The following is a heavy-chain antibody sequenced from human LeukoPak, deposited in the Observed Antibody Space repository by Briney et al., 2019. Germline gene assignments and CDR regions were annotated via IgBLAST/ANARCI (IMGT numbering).Heavy chain of an antibody. CDR2: IIPILGIA. CDR1: GGSFSSYA. V-gene: IGHV1-69*04. D-gene: IGHD7-27*01. Sequence: SVKVSCKASGGSFSSYAISWVRQAPGQELEWMGRIIPILGIAKYAQKFQGRVTITADKTTRTAYMELSSLRSEDMAVYYCARERSENWGSLTYAYDIWGQGTMVTVSS. J-gene: IGHJ3*02. CDR3: ARERSENWGSLTYAYDI.